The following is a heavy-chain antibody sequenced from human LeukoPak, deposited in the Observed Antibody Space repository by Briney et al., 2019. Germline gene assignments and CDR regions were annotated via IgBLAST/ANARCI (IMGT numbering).Heavy chain of an antibody. CDR3: ARKYCSSTSCLFDC. CDR2: ISSSGSSI. CDR1: GFTFSSYE. D-gene: IGHD2-2*01. Sequence: GGSLRLSCAASGFTFSSYEMNWVRQAPGKGLEWVSYISSSGSSIYYADSVKGRFTISRDNAKISLYLQMNSLRAEDTAVYYCARKYCSSTSCLFDCWGQGTLVTVSS. J-gene: IGHJ4*02. V-gene: IGHV3-48*03.